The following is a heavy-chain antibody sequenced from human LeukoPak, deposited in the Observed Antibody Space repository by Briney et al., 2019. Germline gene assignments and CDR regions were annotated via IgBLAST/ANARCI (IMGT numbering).Heavy chain of an antibody. CDR3: ARSGPSGSYRGPFDY. V-gene: IGHV4-39*01. CDR1: GGSISSSSYY. D-gene: IGHD1-26*01. J-gene: IGHJ4*02. Sequence: SETLSLTCNVSGGSISSSSYYWGWIRQPPGKGLEWIGSIYYSGSTYYNPSLKSRVTISVDTSKNQFSLKLSSVTAADTAVYYCARSGPSGSYRGPFDYWGQGTLVTVSS. CDR2: IYYSGST.